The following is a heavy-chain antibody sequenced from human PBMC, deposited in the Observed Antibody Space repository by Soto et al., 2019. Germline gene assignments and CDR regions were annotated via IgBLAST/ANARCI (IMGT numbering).Heavy chain of an antibody. Sequence: PGGSLRLSCAASGFRFASYGMYWVRQTPGKGLEWVALISSDGSKKDYAESVRGRFTISRDNSKNTLYLQMNSLRVEVTSVYYCTKSASGLQWPPFDPMGHGTLVTVSS. CDR1: GFRFASYG. CDR3: TKSASGLQWPPFDP. D-gene: IGHD6-19*01. V-gene: IGHV3-30*18. J-gene: IGHJ5*02. CDR2: ISSDGSKK.